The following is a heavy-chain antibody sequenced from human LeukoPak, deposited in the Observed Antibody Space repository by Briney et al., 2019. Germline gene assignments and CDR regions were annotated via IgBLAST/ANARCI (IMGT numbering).Heavy chain of an antibody. CDR3: AREVAYYYDSSGYRGGDY. D-gene: IGHD3-22*01. V-gene: IGHV4-38-2*02. Sequence: SETLSLTCTVSGYSISSGYYWGWIRQPPGKGLEWIGSIYLSGSTYYNPSLKSRVTISVDKSKNQFPLKLSSVTAADTAVYYCAREVAYYYDSSGYRGGDYWGQGTLVTVSS. CDR1: GYSISSGYY. J-gene: IGHJ4*02. CDR2: IYLSGST.